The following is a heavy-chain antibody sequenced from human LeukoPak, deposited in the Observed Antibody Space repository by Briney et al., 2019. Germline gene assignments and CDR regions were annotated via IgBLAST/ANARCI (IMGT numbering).Heavy chain of an antibody. CDR3: AKLPYYGSSGYYFDY. D-gene: IGHD3-22*01. J-gene: IGHJ4*02. Sequence: PGGSLRLSCAASGFTFSSYAMSWVRQAPGKGLEWVSAISGSGGSTYYADSVKGRFTISRDNSKNTLYLQMNSLRAEDTAVYYCAKLPYYGSSGYYFDYWGQGTLVTVSS. CDR2: ISGSGGST. CDR1: GFTFSSYA. V-gene: IGHV3-23*01.